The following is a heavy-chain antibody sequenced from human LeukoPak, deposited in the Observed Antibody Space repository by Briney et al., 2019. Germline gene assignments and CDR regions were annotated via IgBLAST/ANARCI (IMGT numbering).Heavy chain of an antibody. V-gene: IGHV3-7*01. Sequence: GGSLRLSCAASGFTFNNYWMSWVRQVPGKGLEWVANIKQDGSVKYYVDSVRGRFTISGDNAKNSLYLQMNSLRAGDTAVYYCARIGYSSSSNDYWGQGTLVIVSS. CDR3: ARIGYSSSSNDY. CDR2: IKQDGSVK. J-gene: IGHJ4*02. D-gene: IGHD5-18*01. CDR1: GFTFNNYW.